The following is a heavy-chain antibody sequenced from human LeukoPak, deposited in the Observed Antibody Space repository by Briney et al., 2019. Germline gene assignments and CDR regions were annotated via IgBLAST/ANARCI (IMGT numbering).Heavy chain of an antibody. CDR1: GFTVSSNY. D-gene: IGHD6-13*01. CDR2: IYSGGST. V-gene: IGHV3-53*04. Sequence: GGSLRLSCAASGFTVSSNYMSWVRQAPGKGQEWVSVIYSGGSTYYEDSVKGRFTISRHNSKNTLYLQMNSLRAEDTAVYYCAGGSSSNVYFDYWGQGTLVTVSS. J-gene: IGHJ4*02. CDR3: AGGSSSNVYFDY.